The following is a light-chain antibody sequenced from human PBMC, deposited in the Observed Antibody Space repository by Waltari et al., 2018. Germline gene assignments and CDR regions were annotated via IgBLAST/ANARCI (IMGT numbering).Light chain of an antibody. J-gene: IGKJ3*01. CDR3: QQGKSFPIT. V-gene: IGKV1-12*01. Sequence: TQSPSPVSASVGDRVTITCRASQDIGNRLAWYQQKPGKAPNLLIYGTSSLQTGVPSRFSGSGSGTEFTLTISSLQPEDFGTYYCQQGKSFPITFCPGTKVEI. CDR1: QDIGNR. CDR2: GTS.